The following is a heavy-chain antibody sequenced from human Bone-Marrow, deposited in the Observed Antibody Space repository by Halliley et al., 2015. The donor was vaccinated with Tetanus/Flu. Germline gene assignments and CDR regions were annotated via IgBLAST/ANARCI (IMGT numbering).Heavy chain of an antibody. J-gene: IGHJ5*02. V-gene: IGHV4-31*03. D-gene: IGHD2-15*01. CDR1: GGSVTTGGYY. CDR2: IYYSGST. Sequence: TLSLTCTVSGGSVTTGGYYWSWIRQYPGKGLEWIGYIYYSGSTHYNPSLKSRVTMSVDTSKNQFSLNLNSVTAADTAVYYCARGGVFVVAAFPWFEPWGQVTLFIVSS. CDR3: ARGGVFVVAAFPWFEP.